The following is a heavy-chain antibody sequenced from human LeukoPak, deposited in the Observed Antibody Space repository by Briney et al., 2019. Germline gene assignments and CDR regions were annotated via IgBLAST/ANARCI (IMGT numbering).Heavy chain of an antibody. CDR3: ARGRLERVVGATTADY. V-gene: IGHV3-23*01. D-gene: IGHD1-26*01. CDR2: ISGSGGST. CDR1: GFTFSSYA. Sequence: GGSLRLSCAASGFTFSSYAMSWVRQAPGKGLEWVSAISGSGGSTYYADSVKGRFTISRDNSKNTLYLQMNSLRAEDTAVYYCARGRLERVVGATTADYWGQGTLVTVSS. J-gene: IGHJ4*02.